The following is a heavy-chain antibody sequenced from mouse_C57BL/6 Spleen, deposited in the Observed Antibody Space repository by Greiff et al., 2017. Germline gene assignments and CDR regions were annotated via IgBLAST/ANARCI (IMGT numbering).Heavy chain of an antibody. J-gene: IGHJ3*01. CDR1: GYSFTDYN. V-gene: IGHV1-39*01. CDR3: ASLTRTRFAY. CDR2: ITPNYGTT. D-gene: IGHD4-1*01. Sequence: VQLQQSGPELVKPGASVKISCKASGYSFTDYNMNWVKQSNGKSLEWIGVITPNYGTTSYNQKFKGKATLTVDQSSSTAYMQLNSLTSEDSADYYWASLTRTRFAYWGQGTLVTVSA.